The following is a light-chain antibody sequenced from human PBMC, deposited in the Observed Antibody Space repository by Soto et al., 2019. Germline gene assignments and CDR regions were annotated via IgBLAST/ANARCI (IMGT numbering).Light chain of an antibody. CDR2: DVS. CDR3: QQYNSYPWT. V-gene: IGKV1-5*01. Sequence: DIQMTQSPSTLSASVGDRVTITCRASQSINRRLAGYQQKPGKAPRLLIYDVSSLESGVPSSFSGSGSGTEFTLTIRSLQPDDFATYYCQQYNSYPWTFWQGTNLEIK. J-gene: IGKJ2*02. CDR1: QSINRR.